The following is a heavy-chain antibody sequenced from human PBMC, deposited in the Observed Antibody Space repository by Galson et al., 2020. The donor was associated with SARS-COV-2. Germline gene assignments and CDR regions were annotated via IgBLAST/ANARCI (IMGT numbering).Heavy chain of an antibody. V-gene: IGHV3-23*01. J-gene: IGHJ4*02. CDR1: GFAFNTYA. D-gene: IGHD6-13*01. CDR3: ARDRSSWYLDY. CDR2: IIYNGATT. Sequence: GGSLRLSCAASGFAFNTYAMSWVRQAPGKGLEWVSTIIYNGATTYYADSVKGRFTISRDNSKNTLYLQMNSLRAEDTAVDYCARDRSSWYLDYWGQGTLVTVSS.